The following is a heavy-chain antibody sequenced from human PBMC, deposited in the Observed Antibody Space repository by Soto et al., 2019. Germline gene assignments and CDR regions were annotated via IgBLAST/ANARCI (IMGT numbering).Heavy chain of an antibody. CDR2: ISSDASEK. D-gene: IGHD4-17*01. Sequence: QVHLVGSGGGVVQPGRSLRLSCAASEFSFSSYGMHWVRQTPDKGLEWVAAISSDASEKFYSDSVKGRFTISRDNCQFPLYLEINSLSDVGQVIYSCANNPVRGKWYLDLWCGGTQVTLS. CDR1: EFSFSSYG. V-gene: IGHV3-30*18. CDR3: ANNPVRGKWYLDL. J-gene: IGHJ2*01.